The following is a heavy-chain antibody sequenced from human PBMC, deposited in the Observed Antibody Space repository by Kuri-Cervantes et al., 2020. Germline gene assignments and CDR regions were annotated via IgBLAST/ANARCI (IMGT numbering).Heavy chain of an antibody. CDR2: ISWNSGTI. V-gene: IGHV3-9*01. CDR3: AKQIGGAGLDY. CDR1: GFTFDDYG. Sequence: GGSLRLSCAASGFTFDDYGMHWVRQISGKGLEWVSSISWNSGTIGYADSVKGRFTISRDNAKNILYLQMNSLRAEDTAVYYCAKQIGGAGLDYWGQGTLVTVSS. D-gene: IGHD6-13*01. J-gene: IGHJ4*02.